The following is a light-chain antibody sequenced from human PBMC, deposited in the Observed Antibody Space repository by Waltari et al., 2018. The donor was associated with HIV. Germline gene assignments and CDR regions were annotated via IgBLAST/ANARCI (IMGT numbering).Light chain of an antibody. V-gene: IGLV3-21*02. Sequence: SDAPTQPPPVSVAPGQTAPVTREGNNIGSKKVHWYQRSTGKATIRVVYYDSGRASAIPELFSGAKSGRTATLTSSSGEDADEAYYFCQVWDRTDDQYVYGTGTQITVL. J-gene: IGLJ1*01. CDR3: QVWDRTDDQYV. CDR2: YDS. CDR1: NIGSKK.